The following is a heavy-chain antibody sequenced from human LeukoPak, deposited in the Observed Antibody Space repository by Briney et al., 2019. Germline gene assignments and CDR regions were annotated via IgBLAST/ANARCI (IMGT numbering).Heavy chain of an antibody. CDR1: GFTFSSYG. Sequence: GGSLRLSCAASGFTFSSYGMHWVRQAPGKGLEWVAFIRYDGSNEYYADSVKGRFTISRDNSKNTLYLQVNSLRAEDTAVYYCAKVGYSGYDLAFDIWGQGTMVTVSS. J-gene: IGHJ3*02. D-gene: IGHD5-12*01. CDR2: IRYDGSNE. CDR3: AKVGYSGYDLAFDI. V-gene: IGHV3-30*02.